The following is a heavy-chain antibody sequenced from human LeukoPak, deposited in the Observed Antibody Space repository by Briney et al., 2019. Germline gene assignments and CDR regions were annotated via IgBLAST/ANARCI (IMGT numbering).Heavy chain of an antibody. CDR1: GASISSNY. J-gene: IGHJ6*03. D-gene: IGHD1-7*01. CDR2: IYYSGNT. Sequence: SETLSLTCTVSGASISSNYWSWIRQPPGKGLEWIGYIYYSGNTKYQPSLKSRVTISVDTSKSQVSLRLSSVTTADTAVYYCARAYNWNLYYYYMDVWGKGTTVTVSS. CDR3: ARAYNWNLYYYYMDV. V-gene: IGHV4-59*12.